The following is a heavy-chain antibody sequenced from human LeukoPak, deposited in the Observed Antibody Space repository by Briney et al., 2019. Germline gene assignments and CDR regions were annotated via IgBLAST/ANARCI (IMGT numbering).Heavy chain of an antibody. V-gene: IGHV4-31*03. CDR2: IYYSGST. CDR3: ARATPLVGAVDY. J-gene: IGHJ4*02. D-gene: IGHD1-26*01. Sequence: SETLSLTCTVSGGSISSGGYYWSWIRQHPGKGLEWIGYIYYSGSTYYNPSLKSRVTISVDTSKNQFSLKLSSVTAADTAVYYCARATPLVGAVDYWGQGTLVTVSS. CDR1: GGSISSGGYY.